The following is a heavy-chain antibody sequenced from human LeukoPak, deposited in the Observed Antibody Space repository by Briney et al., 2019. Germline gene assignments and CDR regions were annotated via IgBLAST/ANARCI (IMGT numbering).Heavy chain of an antibody. D-gene: IGHD4-11*01. Sequence: SVKVSCKASGGTFSSYAISWVRQAPGQGLEWMGGIIPIFGTANYAQKFQGRVTITADKSTSTAYMELSSLRSEDTAVYYCARSYYSNYVGPYYYYYYYMDVWGKGTTVTISS. V-gene: IGHV1-69*06. CDR2: IIPIFGTA. CDR3: ARSYYSNYVGPYYYYYYYMDV. J-gene: IGHJ6*03. CDR1: GGTFSSYA.